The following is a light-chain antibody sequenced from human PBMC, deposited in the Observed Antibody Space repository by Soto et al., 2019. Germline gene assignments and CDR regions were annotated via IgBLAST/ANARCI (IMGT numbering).Light chain of an antibody. CDR1: SSNIGNNY. CDR2: ESY. V-gene: IGLV1-51*02. Sequence: QSALTQPPSVSAAPGQKVTISCSGSSSNIGNNYVSWYQQLPGTAPKLLIYESYKRPSGIPDRFSGSKSGTSATLGITGLQTGDEADYYCGTWDSSVSARVFGTGTKVTVL. J-gene: IGLJ1*01. CDR3: GTWDSSVSARV.